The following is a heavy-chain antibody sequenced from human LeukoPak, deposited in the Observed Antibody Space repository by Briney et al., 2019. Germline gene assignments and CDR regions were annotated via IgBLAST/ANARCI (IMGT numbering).Heavy chain of an antibody. J-gene: IGHJ4*02. CDR1: GFTFSNYA. CDR3: AKVRYVDY. CDR2: ISGSGDRT. V-gene: IGHV3-23*01. Sequence: PGGSLRLSCAASGFTFSNYAMSWVRQAPGKGLEWVSAISGSGDRTYYADSVKGRFTISRDNSKNTLYLQMNSLRAEDTAVFYCAKVRYVDYWGQGILVTVSS. D-gene: IGHD4-17*01.